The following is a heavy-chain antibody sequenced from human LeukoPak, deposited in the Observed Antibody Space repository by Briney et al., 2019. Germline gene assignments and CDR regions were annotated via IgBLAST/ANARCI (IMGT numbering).Heavy chain of an antibody. CDR1: GFTLSSYW. CDR2: IKQDGSEK. Sequence: GGSLRLSCAASGFTLSSYWMSWVRQAPGKGLEWVANIKQDGSEKYYVDSVKGRFTISRDNAKNSLYLQMNSLRAEDTAVYYCARGQFNWNYSAGRSSYWFDPWGQGTLVTVSS. V-gene: IGHV3-7*01. D-gene: IGHD1-7*01. CDR3: ARGQFNWNYSAGRSSYWFDP. J-gene: IGHJ5*02.